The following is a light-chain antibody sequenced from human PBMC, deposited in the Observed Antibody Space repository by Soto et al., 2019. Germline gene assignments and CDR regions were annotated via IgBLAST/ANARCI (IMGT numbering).Light chain of an antibody. Sequence: DIVMTQSPDSLAVSLGGRVTINCKSSQSVLYSSNNRNYLAWYQQKPGQAPRLLIYDASNRATGIPARFSGSGSGTDFTLTISSLQPEDFGTYYCQQSYTSPVTFGGGTKVDIK. V-gene: IGKV4-1*01. CDR2: DAS. CDR1: QSVLYSSNNRNY. J-gene: IGKJ4*01. CDR3: QQSYTSPVT.